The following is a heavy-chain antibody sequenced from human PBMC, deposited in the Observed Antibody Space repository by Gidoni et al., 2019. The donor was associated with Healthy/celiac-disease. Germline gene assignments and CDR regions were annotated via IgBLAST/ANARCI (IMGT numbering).Heavy chain of an antibody. V-gene: IGHV3-23*01. Sequence: EVQLLESGGGLVQPGGSLRLSCAASGFTFSSYAMSWVSQAPGKGLEWVAAISGSGGSTYYADSVKGRFTISRDNSKNTLYLQMNSLRAEDTAVYYCAKVIGYCTNGVCPAYYYYGMDVWGQGTTVTVSS. CDR1: GFTFSSYA. CDR3: AKVIGYCTNGVCPAYYYYGMDV. D-gene: IGHD2-8*01. J-gene: IGHJ6*02. CDR2: ISGSGGST.